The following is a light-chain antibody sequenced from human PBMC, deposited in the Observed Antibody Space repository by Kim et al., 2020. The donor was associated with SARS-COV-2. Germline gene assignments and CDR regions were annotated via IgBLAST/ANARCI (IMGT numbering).Light chain of an antibody. CDR2: AAS. CDR1: QSISNY. V-gene: IGKV1-39*01. Sequence: DIQMTQSPSSLSASLGDRVTITCRASQSISNYLNWYQQKPGKAPNLLIYAASSLQSGVPSRFSGSGSGPVFPLTISMLQPEDFSTYYWQQSYSTPPDTFGQGNKLEI. CDR3: QQSYSTPPDT. J-gene: IGKJ2*01.